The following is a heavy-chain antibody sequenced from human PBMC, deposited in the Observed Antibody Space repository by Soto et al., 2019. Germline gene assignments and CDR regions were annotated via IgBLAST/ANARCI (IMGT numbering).Heavy chain of an antibody. CDR3: AREAVGWYFEV. V-gene: IGHV3-74*01. CDR2: SDGSST. D-gene: IGHD2-15*01. J-gene: IGHJ2*01. Sequence: SDGSSTAYADSVKGRFTISRDNAKNTLFLQMNSLRAEDTAVYYCAREAVGWYFEVWGRGTLVTVSS.